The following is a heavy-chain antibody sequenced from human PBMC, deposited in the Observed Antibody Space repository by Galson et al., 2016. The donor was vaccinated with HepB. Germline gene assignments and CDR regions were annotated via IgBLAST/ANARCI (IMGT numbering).Heavy chain of an antibody. CDR1: GFTFRTHA. Sequence: SLRLSCAGSGFTFRTHAIHWVRQAPGKGLEWVAIISYDGANTYYANSVKGRFTISRDNSKNTVYIHLNSLRAEDTAVYYCARDSYSGTYDNYYFDYWGQGTLVTFSS. CDR3: ARDSYSGTYDNYYFDY. V-gene: IGHV3-30*14. D-gene: IGHD1-26*01. CDR2: ISYDGANT. J-gene: IGHJ4*02.